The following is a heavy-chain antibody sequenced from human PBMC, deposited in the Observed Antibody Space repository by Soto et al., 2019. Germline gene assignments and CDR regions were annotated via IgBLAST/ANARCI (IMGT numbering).Heavy chain of an antibody. Sequence: QVQLVQSVAEVKKPGASVKVSCKASGYTFTSYAMHWVRQAPGQRLGWMGWINAGNGNTKYSQKFQGRVTITRDTSASTAYMERSSLRSEDTAVYYCARDRTIFGVVIGFDPWGQGTLVTVSS. D-gene: IGHD3-3*01. V-gene: IGHV1-3*01. J-gene: IGHJ5*02. CDR2: INAGNGNT. CDR3: ARDRTIFGVVIGFDP. CDR1: GYTFTSYA.